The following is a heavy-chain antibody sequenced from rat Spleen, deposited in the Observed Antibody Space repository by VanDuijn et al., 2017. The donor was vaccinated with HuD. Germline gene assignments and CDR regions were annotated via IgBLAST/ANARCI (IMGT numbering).Heavy chain of an antibody. J-gene: IGHJ4*01. Sequence: EVQLVESGGGLVQPGRSLKLSCAASGFSFSDYNMAWVRQAPKKGLEWVATISFDGSSTYYRDSVKGRFSISRDNAKNTQYLQMDSLRSEDTATYYCARRGDDYVMDAWGQGASVTVSS. V-gene: IGHV5-7*01. CDR2: ISFDGSST. D-gene: IGHD1-1*01. CDR1: GFSFSDYN. CDR3: ARRGDDYVMDA.